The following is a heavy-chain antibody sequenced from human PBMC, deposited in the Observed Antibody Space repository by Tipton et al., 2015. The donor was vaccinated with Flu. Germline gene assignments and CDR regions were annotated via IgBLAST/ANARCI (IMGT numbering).Heavy chain of an antibody. CDR1: GASISSGGYY. J-gene: IGHJ4*02. CDR3: ARDEDTPMGTH. CDR2: IHYSGST. Sequence: GLVKPSQTLSLTCSVSGASISSGGYYWSWIRQHPGKGLEWIGYIHYSGSTYYNPSLRSRVTISVDTSKNQFSLNLSSLTAADTAVYYCARDEDTPMGTHWGQGTLVTVSS. D-gene: IGHD5-18*01. V-gene: IGHV4-31*03.